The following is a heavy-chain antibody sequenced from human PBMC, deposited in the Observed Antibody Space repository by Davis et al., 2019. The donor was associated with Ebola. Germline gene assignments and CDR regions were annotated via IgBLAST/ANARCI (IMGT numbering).Heavy chain of an antibody. D-gene: IGHD3-10*01. CDR3: ARDVGLLWFGESFPLDV. Sequence: MPSETLSLTCTVSGGSVSSGSYYWRWIRQPPGKGLEWIGYIYYSGSTHYNPSLKSRVTISVDTSKNQFSLKLSSVTAADTAVYYCARDVGLLWFGESFPLDVWGKGTTVTVSS. CDR2: IYYSGST. V-gene: IGHV4-61*01. CDR1: GGSVSSGSYY. J-gene: IGHJ6*04.